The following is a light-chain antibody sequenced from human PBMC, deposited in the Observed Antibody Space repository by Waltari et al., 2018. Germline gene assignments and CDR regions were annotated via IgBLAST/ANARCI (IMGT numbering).Light chain of an antibody. Sequence: VLTQSPDVLSLSPGERATFSCRASQTIRSSFFAWYQQKPGRAPRPLIYGANSRADGVPDRFSATGSGADFTLTISRPEPEDFAIYYCQQFGTSPPRYTFGQGTRLEI. V-gene: IGKV3-20*01. J-gene: IGKJ2*01. CDR3: QQFGTSPPRYT. CDR2: GAN. CDR1: QTIRSSF.